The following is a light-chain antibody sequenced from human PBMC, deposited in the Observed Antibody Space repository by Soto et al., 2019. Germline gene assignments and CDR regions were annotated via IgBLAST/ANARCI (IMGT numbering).Light chain of an antibody. CDR2: WAS. CDR1: QSVFSSSNTKNF. CDR3: QQYIRSSWT. Sequence: DIVMTQSPDSLAVSLGERATINCKSSQSVFSSSNTKNFLAWYQQKPGQPPKLLIYWASTRQSGVPDRFSGSGSGTDFTLTVSSREADDVAVYYCQQYIRSSWTFGQGTRVEIK. V-gene: IGKV4-1*01. J-gene: IGKJ1*01.